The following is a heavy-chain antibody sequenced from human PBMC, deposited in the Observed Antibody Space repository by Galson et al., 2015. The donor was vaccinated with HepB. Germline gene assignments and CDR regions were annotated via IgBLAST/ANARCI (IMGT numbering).Heavy chain of an antibody. CDR3: ARGLSRLDYYYYGMDV. Sequence: SVKASCKASGGTFSSYAISWVRQAPGQGLEWMGIINPSTGSASYAQKFQGRVTMTRDTSTSTVYMELSSLRSEDTAVYYCARGLSRLDYYYYGMDVWGPGTTVTVSS. V-gene: IGHV1-46*01. CDR2: INPSTGSA. J-gene: IGHJ6*02. D-gene: IGHD6-25*01. CDR1: GGTFSSYA.